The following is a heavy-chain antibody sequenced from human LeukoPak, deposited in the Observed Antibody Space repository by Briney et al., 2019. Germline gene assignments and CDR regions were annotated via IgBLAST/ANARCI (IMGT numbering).Heavy chain of an antibody. CDR2: ISHDGSNQ. D-gene: IGHD3-10*01. J-gene: IGHJ6*02. Sequence: GGSLRLSCAASGFTFPPNGMHWVRQAPGKGLKGVAVISHDGSNQYYADPVKGRFTISRDNSKNTLYLQMNSLRAEDAAVYYCAKDLGDYDYYYGMDVWGQGSTVTVPS. CDR1: GFTFPPNG. V-gene: IGHV3-30*18. CDR3: AKDLGDYDYYYGMDV.